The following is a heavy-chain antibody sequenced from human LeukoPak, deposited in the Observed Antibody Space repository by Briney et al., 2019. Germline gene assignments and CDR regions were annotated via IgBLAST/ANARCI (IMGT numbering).Heavy chain of an antibody. D-gene: IGHD6-13*01. CDR1: GGAFSGYY. CDR3: ARGIADLLDY. J-gene: IGHJ4*02. CDR2: INHRGST. V-gene: IGHV4-34*01. Sequence: SETLSLTCAVYGGAFSGYYWSWIRQPPGKGLEWIGEINHRGSTNYNPSLKSRVTISVDTSKNQFSLKLSSVTAADTAVYYCARGIADLLDYWGQGTLVTVSS.